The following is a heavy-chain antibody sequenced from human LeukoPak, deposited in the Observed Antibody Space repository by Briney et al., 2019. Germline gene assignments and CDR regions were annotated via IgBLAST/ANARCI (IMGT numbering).Heavy chain of an antibody. CDR1: GGSFSGYY. V-gene: IGHV4-34*01. CDR2: INHSGST. Sequence: SETLSLTCAVYGGSFSGYYWSWIRQPPGKGLEWIGEINHSGSTNYNPSLKSRVTISVDTSKNQFPLKLSSVTAADTAVYYCARRPVSDYSNYGFIDCWGQGTLVTVSS. J-gene: IGHJ4*02. D-gene: IGHD4-11*01. CDR3: ARRPVSDYSNYGFIDC.